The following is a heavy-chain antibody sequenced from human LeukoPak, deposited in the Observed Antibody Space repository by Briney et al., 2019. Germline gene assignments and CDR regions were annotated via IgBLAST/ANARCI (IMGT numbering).Heavy chain of an antibody. CDR3: AKDEIFREWCFDY. J-gene: IGHJ4*02. Sequence: GGSLRVSCAASGFTFSSYGMHWVRQAPGKGLEWVAFIRYDGSNKYYADSVKGRFTISRDNSKNTLYLQMNSLRAEDTAVYYCAKDEIFREWCFDYWGQGTLVTVSS. CDR1: GFTFSSYG. CDR2: IRYDGSNK. D-gene: IGHD3-3*01. V-gene: IGHV3-30*02.